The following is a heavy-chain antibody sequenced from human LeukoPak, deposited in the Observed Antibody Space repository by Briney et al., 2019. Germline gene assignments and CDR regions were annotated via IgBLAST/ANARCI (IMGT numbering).Heavy chain of an antibody. CDR1: GFVFSNYW. CDR2: IKPDGTEK. CDR3: ARGGNSSWDY. J-gene: IGHJ4*02. D-gene: IGHD5-24*01. Sequence: GGSLRLSCAASGFVFSNYWMSWVRQAPGKGLEWVANIKPDGTEKYYVDSLKGRFTISRDNAKNSLYLQMNSLRVVDTAVYYCARGGNSSWDYWGQGALVTVSS. V-gene: IGHV3-7*01.